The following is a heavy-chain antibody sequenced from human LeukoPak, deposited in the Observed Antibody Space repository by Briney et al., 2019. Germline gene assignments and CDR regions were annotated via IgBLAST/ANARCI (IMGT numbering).Heavy chain of an antibody. D-gene: IGHD3-3*01. J-gene: IGHJ6*02. CDR1: GYTFTSYY. CDR2: ISPSGGST. CDR3: ASGLITIFYYYGMDV. Sequence: ASVKVSCKASGYTFTSYYMHWVRQAPGQGLEWMGIISPSGGSTSYAQKFQGRVTMTRDTSTSTVYMELSSLRSEDTAVYYCASGLITIFYYYGMDVWGQGTTVTVSS. V-gene: IGHV1-46*01.